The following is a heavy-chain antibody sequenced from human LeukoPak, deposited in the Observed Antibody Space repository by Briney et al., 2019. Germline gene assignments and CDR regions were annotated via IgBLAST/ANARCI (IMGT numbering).Heavy chain of an antibody. D-gene: IGHD2-8*01. CDR1: GFTFSSYA. V-gene: IGHV3-7*01. J-gene: IGHJ4*02. Sequence: GGSLRLSCAASGFTFSSYAMTWVRQAPGKGLELVANIKEDGSEKYYVDSVKGRFTISRDNAKNSLYLQMNSLRAEDTAVYYCARHGQRCFEYWGQGTLVTVSS. CDR3: ARHGQRCFEY. CDR2: IKEDGSEK.